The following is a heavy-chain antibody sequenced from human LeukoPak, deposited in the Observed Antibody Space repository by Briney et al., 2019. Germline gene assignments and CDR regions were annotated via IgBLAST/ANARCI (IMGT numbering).Heavy chain of an antibody. Sequence: GGSLRLSCAASGFTFSSYWMHWVRQAPGKGLVWVSRIISDGSSTSYADSVRGRFTISRDNAKNTLYLQMSSLRAEDTAVYYCATLYTAFDIWGQGTMVTVSS. CDR2: IISDGSST. D-gene: IGHD3-16*01. CDR1: GFTFSSYW. J-gene: IGHJ3*02. V-gene: IGHV3-74*01. CDR3: ATLYTAFDI.